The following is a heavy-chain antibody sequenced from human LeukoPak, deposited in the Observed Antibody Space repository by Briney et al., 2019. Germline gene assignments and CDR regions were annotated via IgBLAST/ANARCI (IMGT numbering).Heavy chain of an antibody. Sequence: SETLSLTCTVSGGSISSHYWSWIRQPPGKGLEWIGYIYYSGTTNNNPSLKSRVTISVDTSKNQFSLKLSSVTAADTAVYYCARGVYIAAAQYGYWGQGTLVTVSS. CDR3: ARGVYIAAAQYGY. J-gene: IGHJ4*02. CDR2: IYYSGTT. V-gene: IGHV4-59*11. CDR1: GGSISSHY. D-gene: IGHD6-13*01.